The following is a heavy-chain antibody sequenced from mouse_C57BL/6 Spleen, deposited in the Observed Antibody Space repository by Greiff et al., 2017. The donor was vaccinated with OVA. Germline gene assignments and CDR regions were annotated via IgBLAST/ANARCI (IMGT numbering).Heavy chain of an antibody. CDR3: ANDYGSSPWYFDV. V-gene: IGHV1-53*01. CDR1: GYTFTSYW. CDR2: INPSNGGT. J-gene: IGHJ1*03. D-gene: IGHD1-1*01. Sequence: VQLQQPGTELVKPWASVKLSCTASGYTFTSYWMHWVKQRPGQGLEWFGNINPSNGGTNYNAKFKSKATLTVDTSSSTAYMQLSSLTSEDSAVYYCANDYGSSPWYFDVWDTGTTVTVSS.